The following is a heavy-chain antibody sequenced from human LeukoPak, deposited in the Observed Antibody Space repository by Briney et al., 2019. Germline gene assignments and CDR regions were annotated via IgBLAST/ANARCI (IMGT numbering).Heavy chain of an antibody. Sequence: GGSLRLSCAASGFTFTTYSMNWVRQAPGKGLGWVSYISSSSRTIYYADSVKGRFTISRDNAKNSLYLQMNSLRAEDTAVYYCARDFYGDYGFDYWGQGTLVTVSS. CDR2: ISSSSRTI. CDR3: ARDFYGDYGFDY. J-gene: IGHJ4*02. V-gene: IGHV3-48*01. CDR1: GFTFTTYS. D-gene: IGHD4-17*01.